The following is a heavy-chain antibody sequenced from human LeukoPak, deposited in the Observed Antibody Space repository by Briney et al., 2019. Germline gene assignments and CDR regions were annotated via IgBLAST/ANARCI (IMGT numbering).Heavy chain of an antibody. Sequence: GGSLRLSCAASGFTFSSYSMNWVRQAPGKGLEWVSSISSSSSYIYYADSVKGRFTISRDNAKNSLYLQVNSLRAEDTAVYYCARTLPGGIAAAGTSDYWGQGTLVTVSS. V-gene: IGHV3-21*01. CDR3: ARTLPGGIAAAGTSDY. CDR2: ISSSSSYI. CDR1: GFTFSSYS. J-gene: IGHJ4*02. D-gene: IGHD6-13*01.